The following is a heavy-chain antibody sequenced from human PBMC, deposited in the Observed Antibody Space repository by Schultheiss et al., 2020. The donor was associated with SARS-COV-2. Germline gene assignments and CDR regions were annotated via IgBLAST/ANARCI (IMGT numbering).Heavy chain of an antibody. V-gene: IGHV4-61*08. CDR2: IYHSGNI. CDR3: ARGTRGDGYHLNYYYYGMDV. J-gene: IGHJ6*02. CDR1: GGSINNGGYY. Sequence: SQTLSLTCTVSGGSINNGGYYWSWIRQHPGKGLEWIGYIYHSGNIKYSSSLKSRVSISVDTSKNQVSLKLSSVTAADTAVYYCARGTRGDGYHLNYYYYGMDVWGQGTTVTVSS. D-gene: IGHD5-24*01.